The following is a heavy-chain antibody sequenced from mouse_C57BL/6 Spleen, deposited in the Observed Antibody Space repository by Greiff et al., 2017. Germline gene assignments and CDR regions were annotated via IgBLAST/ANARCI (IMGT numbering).Heavy chain of an antibody. CDR2: IDPSDSET. CDR3: ARSDSSGYGSAY. V-gene: IGHV1-52*01. D-gene: IGHD3-2*02. Sequence: QVQLQQPGAELVRPGSSVKLSCKASGYTFTSYWMHWVKQRPIQGLEWIGNIDPSDSETHYNQKFKDKATLTVDKSSSTAYMQLSSLTSEDSAVYYCARSDSSGYGSAYWGQGTLVTVSA. J-gene: IGHJ3*01. CDR1: GYTFTSYW.